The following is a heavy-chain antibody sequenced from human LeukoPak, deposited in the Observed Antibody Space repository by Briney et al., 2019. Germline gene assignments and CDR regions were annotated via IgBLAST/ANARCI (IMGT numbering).Heavy chain of an antibody. CDR1: GFTFSSFA. J-gene: IGHJ2*01. V-gene: IGHV3-23*01. CDR3: AKSMTLQWRGFFDL. CDR2: ISGSGDST. Sequence: GGSPRLSCAASGFTFSSFALSWVRQAPGKGLEWVSSISGSGDSTYYMESVKGRFTISRDNSKNTLYLQKNSLRADDTAIYYCAKSMTLQWRGFFDLWGRGTHVTVS. D-gene: IGHD6-19*01.